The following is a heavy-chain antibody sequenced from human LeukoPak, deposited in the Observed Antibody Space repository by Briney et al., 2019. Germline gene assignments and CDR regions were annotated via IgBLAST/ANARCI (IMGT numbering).Heavy chain of an antibody. V-gene: IGHV4-39*01. CDR1: GGSISSSSYY. D-gene: IGHD4-17*01. CDR3: VSHPYGDYEAFDP. CDR2: IYYSGST. Sequence: SETLSLTCTVSGGSISSSSYYWGWIRQPPGKGLEWIGRIYYSGSTYYNPSLKSRVTISVDTSKNQFSLKLSSVTAADTAVYYCVSHPYGDYEAFDPWGQGTLVTVSS. J-gene: IGHJ5*02.